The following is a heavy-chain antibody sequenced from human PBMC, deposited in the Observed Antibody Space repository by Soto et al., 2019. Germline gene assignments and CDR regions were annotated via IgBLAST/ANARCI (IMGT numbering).Heavy chain of an antibody. CDR2: IVGSGAST. D-gene: IGHD3-22*01. CDR3: AKLPSSGFYYFDY. J-gene: IGHJ4*02. Sequence: GGSLRLSCVASGFTFSNYAMNWVRQAPGKGLEWVSGIVGSGASTNYADSVKGRFTISRDNSKNTLYLHMNGLRAEDTATYYCAKLPSSGFYYFDYWGQGTPVTVPQ. V-gene: IGHV3-23*01. CDR1: GFTFSNYA.